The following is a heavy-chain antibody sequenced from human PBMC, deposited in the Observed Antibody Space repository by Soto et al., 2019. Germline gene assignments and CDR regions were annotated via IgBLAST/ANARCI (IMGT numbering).Heavy chain of an antibody. J-gene: IGHJ4*02. V-gene: IGHV3-23*01. CDR3: ARRGSGSYYGY. CDR2: ISGRGGST. D-gene: IGHD1-26*01. CDR1: GFTCSSYA. Sequence: EVQLLESGGGLVQPGGSLRLSCAASGFTCSSYAMRWVLQAPVKWLEWLSAISGRGGSTYYADSVKGWFTISRDNSKNTLSLQMNSLRAEDTAVYYCARRGSGSYYGYWGQGTLVTVSS.